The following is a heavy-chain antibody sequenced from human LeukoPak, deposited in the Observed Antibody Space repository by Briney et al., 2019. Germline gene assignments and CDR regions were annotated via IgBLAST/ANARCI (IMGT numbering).Heavy chain of an antibody. CDR2: IKQDGSEK. CDR3: AREGYRGAFDI. Sequence: GGSLRLSCAASGFSFSNYWMSWVRQAPGKGLEWVANIKQDGSEKYYVDSVKGRFTISRDNAKNSLYLQMNSLRAEDTAVYYCAREGYRGAFDIWGQGTMVTVSS. D-gene: IGHD1-26*01. V-gene: IGHV3-7*03. CDR1: GFSFSNYW. J-gene: IGHJ3*02.